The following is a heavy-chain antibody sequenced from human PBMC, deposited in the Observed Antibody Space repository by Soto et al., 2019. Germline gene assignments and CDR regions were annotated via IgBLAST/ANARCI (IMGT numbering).Heavy chain of an antibody. D-gene: IGHD3-3*01. V-gene: IGHV4-59*01. Sequence: SETLSLTCTVSGGSISSYYWSWIRQPPGKGLEWIGYIYYSGSTNYNPSLKSRVTISVDTSKNQFSLELSSVAAADTAVYYCARDQGLRSFDYWGQGTLVTVSS. J-gene: IGHJ4*02. CDR1: GGSISSYY. CDR3: ARDQGLRSFDY. CDR2: IYYSGST.